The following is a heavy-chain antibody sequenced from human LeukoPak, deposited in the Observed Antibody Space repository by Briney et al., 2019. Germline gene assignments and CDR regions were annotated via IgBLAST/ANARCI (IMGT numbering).Heavy chain of an antibody. CDR1: GGSISSTVW. CDR3: VRLGSTSPGNWYKLFDQ. Sequence: SETLSLTCDVSGGSISSTVWWSWVRQPPGKGLEWIGEIYQTGSTNYNPSLKSRVTISVDKSKNQFSLTLSSVTAEDTALYYCVRLGSTSPGNWYKLFDQWGQGTLVTVSS. CDR2: IYQTGST. V-gene: IGHV4-4*02. D-gene: IGHD2-2*01. J-gene: IGHJ4*02.